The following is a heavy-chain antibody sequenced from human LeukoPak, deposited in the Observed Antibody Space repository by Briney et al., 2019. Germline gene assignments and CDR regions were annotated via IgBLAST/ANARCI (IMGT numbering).Heavy chain of an antibody. CDR1: GFSFNRES. Sequence: PGGSLRLSCAASGFSFNRESMVWVRQAPGKGLEWVATIRYDGGQTMYLDSVRGRFTISRDNARSSLYLQMNSLRVEDTAVYYCARYNDIAVGDSFDVWGQGTKVTVSS. CDR2: IRYDGGQT. CDR3: ARYNDIAVGDSFDV. V-gene: IGHV3-7*01. D-gene: IGHD2-21*02. J-gene: IGHJ3*01.